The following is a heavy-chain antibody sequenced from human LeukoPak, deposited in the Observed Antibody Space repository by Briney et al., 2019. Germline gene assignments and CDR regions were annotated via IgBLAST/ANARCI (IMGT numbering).Heavy chain of an antibody. CDR2: IYYSGST. CDR1: GGCISSYY. Sequence: PSETLSLTCTVSGGCISSYYWSWIRQPPGKGLEWIGYIYYSGSTNYNPSLKSRVTISVDTSKNQFSLKLSSVTAADTAVYYYARETVRSPFDYWGQGTLVTVSS. D-gene: IGHD1-14*01. CDR3: ARETVRSPFDY. J-gene: IGHJ4*02. V-gene: IGHV4-59*01.